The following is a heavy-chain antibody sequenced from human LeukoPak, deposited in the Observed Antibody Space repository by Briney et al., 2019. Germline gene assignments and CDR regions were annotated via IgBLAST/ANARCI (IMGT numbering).Heavy chain of an antibody. V-gene: IGHV1-69*13. CDR2: IIPIFGTA. J-gene: IGHJ3*02. D-gene: IGHD3-22*01. CDR3: ASGRFVVVINAFDI. Sequence: ASVKVSCKASGGTFSSYAISWVRQAPGQGLEWMGGIIPIFGTANYAQKFQGRVTITADESTSTAYMELSSLRSEDTAVYYCASGRFVVVINAFDIWGQGTMVTVSS. CDR1: GGTFSSYA.